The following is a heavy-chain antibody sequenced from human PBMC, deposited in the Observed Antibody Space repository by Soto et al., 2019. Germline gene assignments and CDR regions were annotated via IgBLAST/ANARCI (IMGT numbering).Heavy chain of an antibody. CDR1: GGSIRSYC. D-gene: IGHD5-18*01. CDR2: INHSGST. Sequence: SETLSLTCTVSGGSIRSYCWTWIRQPPGKGLEWIGEINHSGSTNYNPSLKSRVTISVDTSKNQFSLKLSSVTAADMAVYYCARLDTAMFGWFDPWGQGTLVTVSS. CDR3: ARLDTAMFGWFDP. J-gene: IGHJ5*02. V-gene: IGHV4-34*01.